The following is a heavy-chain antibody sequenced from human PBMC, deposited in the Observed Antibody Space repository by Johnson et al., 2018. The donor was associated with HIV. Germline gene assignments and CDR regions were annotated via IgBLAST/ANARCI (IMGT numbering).Heavy chain of an antibody. Sequence: VQLVESGGGLVQPGGSLRISCAASGFDFKSYAMTWVRQAPGKGLEWVSSIRYSGDTIYHADSVEGRFAISRDNAENSLDLQMNSLRVEDTAVYYCAIVVIRGDAFDLWGQGTTVTVSS. V-gene: IGHV3-48*03. CDR1: GFDFKSYA. CDR3: AIVVIRGDAFDL. CDR2: IRYSGDTI. J-gene: IGHJ3*01. D-gene: IGHD3-22*01.